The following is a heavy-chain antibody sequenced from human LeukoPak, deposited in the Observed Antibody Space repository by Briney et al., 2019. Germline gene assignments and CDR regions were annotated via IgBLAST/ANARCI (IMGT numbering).Heavy chain of an antibody. CDR1: GFTFSSYS. D-gene: IGHD3-10*01. V-gene: IGHV3-48*01. J-gene: IGHJ5*02. CDR2: ISSSSSTI. CDR3: ARGYYGSGRSWFDP. Sequence: GESLRLSCAASGFTFSSYSMNWVRQAPGKGLEWVSYISSSSSTINYADSVKGRFTISRDNAKNSLHLQMNSLRAEDTAVYYCARGYYGSGRSWFDPWGQGTLVTVSS.